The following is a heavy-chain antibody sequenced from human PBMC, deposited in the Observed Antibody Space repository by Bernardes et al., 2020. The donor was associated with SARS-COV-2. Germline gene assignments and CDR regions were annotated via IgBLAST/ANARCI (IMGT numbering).Heavy chain of an antibody. CDR3: SHVLGYYGSGFKVYCFDP. J-gene: IGHJ5*02. D-gene: IGHD3-10*01. Sequence: SGPTPVKPTQTLTLTCTFSGFSLSTSGVGVGWIRQPPGKALEWLALIYWDDENRYSPSLKSRLTITKDTSKNEVVLAMANIDPVDTATFYCSHVLGYYGSGFKVYCFDPWDHGTLVTVNS. CDR2: IYWDDEN. CDR1: GFSLSTSGVG. V-gene: IGHV2-5*02.